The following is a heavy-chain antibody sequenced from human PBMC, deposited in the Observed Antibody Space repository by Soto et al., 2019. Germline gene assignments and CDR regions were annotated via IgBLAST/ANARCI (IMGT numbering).Heavy chain of an antibody. D-gene: IGHD2-15*01. V-gene: IGHV1-18*01. Sequence: GKGLEWMGWISAYNGNTNYAQKLQGRVTMTTDTSTSTAYMELRSLRSDDTAVYFFAIGYSIVDVIGALDIRGQGTMVTVSS. J-gene: IGHJ3*02. CDR3: AIGYSIVDVIGALDI. CDR2: ISAYNGNT.